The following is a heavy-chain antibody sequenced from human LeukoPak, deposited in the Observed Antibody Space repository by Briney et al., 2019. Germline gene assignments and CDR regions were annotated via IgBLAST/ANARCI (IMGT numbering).Heavy chain of an antibody. V-gene: IGHV1-2*02. CDR2: INPNSGGT. D-gene: IGHD3-10*01. CDR1: GYTFTGYY. J-gene: IGHJ6*03. Sequence: ASVKVSCKASGYTFTGYYMHWVRQAPGQGLEWMGWINPNSGGTNYAQKFQGRVTMTRDTSISTAYMELSRLRSDDTAVYYCARDLVLVRGWGVGYYYYYMDVWGKGTTVTVSS. CDR3: ARDLVLVRGWGVGYYYYYMDV.